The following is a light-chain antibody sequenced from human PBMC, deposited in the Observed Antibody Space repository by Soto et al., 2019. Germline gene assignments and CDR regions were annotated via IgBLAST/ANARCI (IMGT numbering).Light chain of an antibody. Sequence: EMVWTQSPGTLSLSPGERATLSCRASQSVKSTYLAWYQQKPGQAPRLLIYGASSRATGIPDRFSGSGSGTDFTLTISRLKPEDFAVYYCQLYDSSPSFPFGPGTKVQLK. V-gene: IGKV3-20*01. CDR3: QLYDSSPSFP. CDR1: QSVKSTY. CDR2: GAS. J-gene: IGKJ3*01.